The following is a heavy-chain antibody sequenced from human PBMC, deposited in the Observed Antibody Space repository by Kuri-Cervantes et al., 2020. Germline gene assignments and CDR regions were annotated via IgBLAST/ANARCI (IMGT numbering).Heavy chain of an antibody. V-gene: IGHV3-7*01. CDR2: IKQDGSEK. J-gene: IGHJ1*01. D-gene: IGHD3-3*01. Sequence: GSLSLTCAASGGSFSSYCWSWVRQAPGKGLEWVANIKQDGSEKYYVDSVKGRFTISRDTAKNALYLQMNSLRAEGTAVYYCAMGVGYFQHWGQGTLVTVSS. CDR1: GGSFSSYC. CDR3: AMGVGYFQH.